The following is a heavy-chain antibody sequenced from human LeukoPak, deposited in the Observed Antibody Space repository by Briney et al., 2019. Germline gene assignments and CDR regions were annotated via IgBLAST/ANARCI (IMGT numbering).Heavy chain of an antibody. CDR3: AKDTSIGKYCTNGVCSPFDY. J-gene: IGHJ4*02. V-gene: IGHV3-23*01. CDR2: ISGGGGST. D-gene: IGHD2-8*01. Sequence: PGGSLRLSCAASGFTFSSYGMSWVRQAPGKGLEWVSGISGGGGSTYYADSVKGRFTISRDNSRNTLYLQMISLRPEDTAVYYCAKDTSIGKYCTNGVCSPFDYWGQGTLVTVSS. CDR1: GFTFSSYG.